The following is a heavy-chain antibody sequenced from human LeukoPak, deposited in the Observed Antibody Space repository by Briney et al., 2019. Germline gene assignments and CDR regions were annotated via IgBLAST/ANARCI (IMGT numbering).Heavy chain of an antibody. CDR3: TTNKRILVGYFEQ. J-gene: IGHJ4*02. CDR1: GFTFSSYW. D-gene: IGHD3-3*01. Sequence: SGGSLRLSCAASGFTFSSYWMSWVRQAPGKGLEWVANIKQDGSEKYYVDSVKGRFTISRDNAKNSLYLQMNSLRAEDTAVYYCTTNKRILVGYFEQWSQGTPVTVSS. V-gene: IGHV3-7*01. CDR2: IKQDGSEK.